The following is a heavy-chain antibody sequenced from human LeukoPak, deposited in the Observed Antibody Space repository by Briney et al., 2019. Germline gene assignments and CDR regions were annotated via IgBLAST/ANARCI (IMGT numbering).Heavy chain of an antibody. J-gene: IGHJ4*02. D-gene: IGHD2/OR15-2a*01. CDR3: AGHHPRNTVDF. Sequence: SETLSLTCAVHGGSFSGYYWSWIRQPPGKGLEWIGEINHSGSTNYNPSLKSRVTISLDTSKNQFSLKLSSVTAADTAVYYCAGHHPRNTVDFWGQGTLVTVSS. CDR1: GGSFSGYY. CDR2: INHSGST. V-gene: IGHV4-34*01.